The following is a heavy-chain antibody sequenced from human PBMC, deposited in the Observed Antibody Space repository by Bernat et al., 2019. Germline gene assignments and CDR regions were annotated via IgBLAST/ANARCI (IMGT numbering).Heavy chain of an antibody. CDR2: VSYDGNTK. D-gene: IGHD2-2*01. Sequence: QVLLVESGGGVVQPGRSLRLSCAASGFTFSSHGMHWVRQAPGKGLEWVAVVSYDGNTKYYLDSLKGRFTISRDNSENTLYLQMNSLRAEDTAVYYCAKEGGAGGSSYQAYFDYWGQGTLVTVSS. CDR1: GFTFSSHG. J-gene: IGHJ4*02. CDR3: AKEGGAGGSSYQAYFDY. V-gene: IGHV3-30*18.